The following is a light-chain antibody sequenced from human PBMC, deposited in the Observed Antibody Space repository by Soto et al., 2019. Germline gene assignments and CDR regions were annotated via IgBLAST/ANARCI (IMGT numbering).Light chain of an antibody. CDR1: QVINDY. CDR3: QQFNSYPLT. J-gene: IGKJ4*01. Sequence: GDRIAVTCRASQVINDYLVWFQQKPGKAPRLLIYAASILQSGVPSRFSGRGYGTEFTLTISSLQPEDFATYYCQQFNSYPLTFGGGTKVEIK. CDR2: AAS. V-gene: IGKV1-9*01.